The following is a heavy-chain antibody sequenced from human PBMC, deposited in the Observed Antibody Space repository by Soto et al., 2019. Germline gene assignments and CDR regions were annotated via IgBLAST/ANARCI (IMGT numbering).Heavy chain of an antibody. CDR3: AKGGEGYCSTTSCLYFYDD. Sequence: GGSLRLSCVTSGFTFSTYAMSWVRQAPGKGLEWVSTISNGDSTYYADSVKGRFTISRDNSRNTLYLQMSSLRVEDTAIYYCAKGGEGYCSTTSCLYFYDDWAQGTLVTVSS. CDR2: ISNGDST. D-gene: IGHD2-2*01. V-gene: IGHV3-23*01. J-gene: IGHJ4*02. CDR1: GFTFSTYA.